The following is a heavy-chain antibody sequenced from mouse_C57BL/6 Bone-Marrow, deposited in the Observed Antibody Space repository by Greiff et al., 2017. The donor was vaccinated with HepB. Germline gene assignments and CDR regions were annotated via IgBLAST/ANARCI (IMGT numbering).Heavy chain of an antibody. V-gene: IGHV1-55*01. CDR1: GYTFTSYW. J-gene: IGHJ1*03. CDR2: IYPGSGST. Sequence: VQLQQPGAELVKPGASVKMSCKASGYTFTSYWITWVKQRPGQGLEWIGDIYPGSGSTNYNEKFKSKATLTVDTSSSTAYMQLSSLTSEDSAVYYCARDYGSSLYWYFDVWGTGTTVTVSS. CDR3: ARDYGSSLYWYFDV. D-gene: IGHD1-1*01.